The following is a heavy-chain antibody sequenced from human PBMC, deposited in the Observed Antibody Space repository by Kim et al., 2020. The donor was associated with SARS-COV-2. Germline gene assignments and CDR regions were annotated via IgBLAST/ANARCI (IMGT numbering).Heavy chain of an antibody. Sequence: IGYIYYSGSTYYNPSLKSRVTISVDPSKNQFSLKLSSVTAADTAVYYCARVLGAITIFGVVIVNWFDPWGQGTLVTVSS. V-gene: IGHV4-31*02. J-gene: IGHJ5*02. D-gene: IGHD3-3*01. CDR3: ARVLGAITIFGVVIVNWFDP. CDR2: IYYSGST.